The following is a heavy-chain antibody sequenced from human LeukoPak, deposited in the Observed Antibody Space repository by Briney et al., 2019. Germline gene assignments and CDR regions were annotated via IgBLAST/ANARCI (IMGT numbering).Heavy chain of an antibody. J-gene: IGHJ4*02. CDR2: INPNSRVT. CDR3: ARAWGTTVTTFSDY. D-gene: IGHD4-17*01. Sequence: ASVKVSCKASGYIFTGYYMHWARQAPGQGLEWMGWINPNSRVTNYAQKFQGRVTMTRDTSISTAYMELSRLRSDDTAVYYCARAWGTTVTTFSDYWGQGTLVTVSS. V-gene: IGHV1-2*02. CDR1: GYIFTGYY.